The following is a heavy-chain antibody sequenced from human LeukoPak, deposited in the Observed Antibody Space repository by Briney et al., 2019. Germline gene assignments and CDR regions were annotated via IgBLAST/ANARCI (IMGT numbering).Heavy chain of an antibody. V-gene: IGHV1-69*13. J-gene: IGHJ1*01. D-gene: IGHD6-19*01. CDR1: GYTFTSYA. CDR3: ASGYSSGWPYFQH. CDR2: IIPIFGTA. Sequence: GASVKVSCKASGYTFTSYAISWVRQAPGQGLEWMGGIIPIFGTANYAQKFQGRVTITADESTSTAYMELSSLRSEDTAVYYCASGYSSGWPYFQHWGQGTLVTVSS.